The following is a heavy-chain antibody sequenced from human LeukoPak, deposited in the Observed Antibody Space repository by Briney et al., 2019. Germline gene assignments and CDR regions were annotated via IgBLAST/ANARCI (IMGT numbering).Heavy chain of an antibody. J-gene: IGHJ5*02. V-gene: IGHV4-39*01. CDR3: ARKIAAAGTGNWFDP. D-gene: IGHD6-13*01. CDR2: IYYSGST. Sequence: SETLSLTCTVSGGSISSSSYYWGWIRQPPGKGLEWIGSIYYSGSTYYNPSLKSRVTISVDTSKNQSSLELSSVTAADTAVYYCARKIAAAGTGNWFDPWGQGTLVTVSS. CDR1: GGSISSSSYY.